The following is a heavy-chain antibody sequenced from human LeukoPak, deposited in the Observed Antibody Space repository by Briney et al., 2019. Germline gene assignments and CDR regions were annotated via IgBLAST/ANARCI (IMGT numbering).Heavy chain of an antibody. D-gene: IGHD6-13*01. CDR2: ISPAGHYI. CDR3: ARGTHDGIAAAGDY. V-gene: IGHV3-23*01. J-gene: IGHJ4*02. Sequence: QPGGSLRLSCAASGFTFSSFAMSWVRQASGKGLEWVSAISPAGHYIYYADSVKGRFTTSRDNSKNTLYLQMSSLRAEDSAIYYCARGTHDGIAAAGDYWGQRTLVTVSS. CDR1: GFTFSSFA.